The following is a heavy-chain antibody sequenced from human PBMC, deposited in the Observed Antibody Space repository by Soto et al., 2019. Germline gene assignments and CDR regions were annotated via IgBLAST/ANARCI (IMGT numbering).Heavy chain of an antibody. D-gene: IGHD5-12*01. J-gene: IGHJ6*03. CDR2: INHSGST. CDR1: GGSFSGYY. Sequence: SETLSLTCAVYGGSFSGYYWSWIRQPPGKGLEWIGEINHSGSTNYNPSLKSRVTISVDTSKNQFSLKLSSVTAADTAVYYCARVPNTRLRFHNMDVWGKGTTVTVSS. CDR3: ARVPNTRLRFHNMDV. V-gene: IGHV4-34*01.